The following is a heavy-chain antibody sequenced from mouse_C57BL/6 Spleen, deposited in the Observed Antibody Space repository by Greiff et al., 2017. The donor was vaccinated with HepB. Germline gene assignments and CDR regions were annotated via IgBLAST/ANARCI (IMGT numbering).Heavy chain of an antibody. CDR2: ISDGGSYT. J-gene: IGHJ2*01. Sequence: EVMLVESGGGLVKPGGSLKLSCAASGFTFSSYAMSWVRQTPEKRLEWVATISDGGSYTYYPDNVKGRFTISRDNAKNNLYLQMSHLKAEDTAMYYCARVYYGSRHYFDYWGQGTTLTVSS. V-gene: IGHV5-4*03. CDR1: GFTFSSYA. CDR3: ARVYYGSRHYFDY. D-gene: IGHD1-1*01.